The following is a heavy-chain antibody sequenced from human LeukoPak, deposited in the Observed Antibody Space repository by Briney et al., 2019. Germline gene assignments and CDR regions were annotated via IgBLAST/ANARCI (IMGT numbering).Heavy chain of an antibody. J-gene: IGHJ3*02. Sequence: PGGSLRLSCAASGFTFSSYAMSWVRQAPGKGLEWVTNIKEDGSENYYVDSVKGRFTISRDKAKNSLYLQMNSLGAEDTAVYYCARLLRGGTSGYAFDIWGQGTGVTVSS. V-gene: IGHV3-7*01. CDR2: IKEDGSEN. CDR3: ARLLRGGTSGYAFDI. D-gene: IGHD1-7*01. CDR1: GFTFSSYA.